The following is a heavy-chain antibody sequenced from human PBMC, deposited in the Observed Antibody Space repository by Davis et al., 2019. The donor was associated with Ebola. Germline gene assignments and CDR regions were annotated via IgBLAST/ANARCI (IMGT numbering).Heavy chain of an antibody. J-gene: IGHJ4*02. D-gene: IGHD6-19*01. Sequence: PSETLSLTCTVSGGSISSSSYYWGWIRQPPGKGLEWIGSIYYSGSTYYNPSLKRRVTISVDTSKNQFSLKLSSVTAADTAVYYCASGRYSSGWDPITYYFDYWGQGTLVTVSS. CDR1: GGSISSSSYY. V-gene: IGHV4-39*07. CDR2: IYYSGST. CDR3: ASGRYSSGWDPITYYFDY.